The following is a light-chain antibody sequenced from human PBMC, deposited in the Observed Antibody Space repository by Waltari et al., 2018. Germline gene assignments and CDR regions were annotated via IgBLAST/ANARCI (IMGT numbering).Light chain of an antibody. CDR3: HQHYTTPWT. J-gene: IGKJ1*01. Sequence: DIVMTQSPDSLAVSLGERATINCKSSQSVLYTDNNKNYLTWYQQKPGQSPQLLIYWASTRESGVPDRFIGSGSGTDFTLTISSPQAEDVAVYYCHQHYTTPWTFGQGTQVEL. CDR1: QSVLYTDNNKNY. V-gene: IGKV4-1*01. CDR2: WAS.